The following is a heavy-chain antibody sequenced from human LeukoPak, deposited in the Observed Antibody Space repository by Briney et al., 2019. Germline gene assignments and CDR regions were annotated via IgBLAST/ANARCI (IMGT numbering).Heavy chain of an antibody. Sequence: GGSLRLSCAASGFTFTSFAMSWVRQAPGKGLEWVSAISGSGGSTYYADSVKGRFTISRDNSKNTLYLQMNSLRDEDTAVYYCARDQTWLGYFDYWGQGTLVTVSS. V-gene: IGHV3-23*01. J-gene: IGHJ4*02. D-gene: IGHD6-19*01. CDR1: GFTFTSFA. CDR2: ISGSGGST. CDR3: ARDQTWLGYFDY.